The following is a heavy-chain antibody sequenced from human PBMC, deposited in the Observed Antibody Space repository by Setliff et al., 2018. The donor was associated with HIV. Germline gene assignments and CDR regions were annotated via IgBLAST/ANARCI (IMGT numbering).Heavy chain of an antibody. Sequence: GESLKISCKGSGFSFTSYWINWVRQVPGKGLEWMARIDPSDSDTNFSPSFQGHVTISVDRSITTAYLQWSSLKATDTAMYFCARSGGPTYNYDSSGHYPDYWGQGTLVTVSS. D-gene: IGHD3-22*01. J-gene: IGHJ4*02. CDR1: GFSFTSYW. CDR3: ARSGGPTYNYDSSGHYPDY. CDR2: IDPSDSDT. V-gene: IGHV5-10-1*01.